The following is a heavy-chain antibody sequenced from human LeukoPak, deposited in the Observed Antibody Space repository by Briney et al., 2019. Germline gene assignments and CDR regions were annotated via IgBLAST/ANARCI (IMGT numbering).Heavy chain of an antibody. CDR1: GYSFTSYW. V-gene: IGHV5-51*01. CDR2: IYPGESDT. D-gene: IGHD3-9*01. J-gene: IGHJ5*02. CDR3: ARQSSSYDILTGYSTNNWFDP. Sequence: GESRKISCKGSGYSFTSYWIGWVRQMPGKGLEWMGIIYPGESDTRYSPSFQGQVTISADKSISTAYLQWSSLKASDTAMYYCARQSSSYDILTGYSTNNWFDPWGQGTLVTVSS.